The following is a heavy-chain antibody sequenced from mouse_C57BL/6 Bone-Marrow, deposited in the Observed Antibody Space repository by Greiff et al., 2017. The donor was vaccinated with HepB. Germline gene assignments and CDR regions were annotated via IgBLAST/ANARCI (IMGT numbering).Heavy chain of an antibody. CDR1: GYTFTDYE. Sequence: VKLMESGAELVRPGASVTLSCKASGYTFTDYEMHWVKQTPVHGLEWIGAIDPETGGTAYNQKLKGKAILTADKSSSTAYLELRSLTSEDSAVYLLWYHYWYFDVWGTGTTVTVSS. J-gene: IGHJ1*03. CDR3: WYHYWYFDV. D-gene: IGHD2-10*01. V-gene: IGHV1-15*01. CDR2: IDPETGGT.